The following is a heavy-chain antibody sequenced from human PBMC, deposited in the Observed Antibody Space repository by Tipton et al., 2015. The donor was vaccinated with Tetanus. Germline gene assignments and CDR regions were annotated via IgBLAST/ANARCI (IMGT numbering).Heavy chain of an antibody. CDR2: INHSGST. J-gene: IGHJ4*02. CDR1: GGSFSGYY. CDR3: ARASITRGFDF. V-gene: IGHV4-34*01. D-gene: IGHD3-10*01. Sequence: TLSLTCAVYGGSFSGYYWSWIRQPPGKGLEWIGEINHSGSTNYNPSLKSRVTISVDTSKNQFSLKLSSVTAADTAVYYCARASITRGFDFWGQGTLVTVSS.